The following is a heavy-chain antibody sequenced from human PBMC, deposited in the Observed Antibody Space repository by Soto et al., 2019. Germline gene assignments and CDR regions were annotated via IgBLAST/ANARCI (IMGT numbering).Heavy chain of an antibody. Sequence: QITLKESGPTLVVPTQTLTLTCTFSGFSLTTSGVGVGWIRQPPGKALEWLALIYWNDDRRFSPSLRSRLTITKDTSKNQVVLTMTNMDPVDTATYHCAHKGVVDYGDGHDYWGQGTLVTVSS. CDR3: AHKGVVDYGDGHDY. J-gene: IGHJ4*02. CDR2: IYWNDDR. CDR1: GFSLTTSGVG. D-gene: IGHD4-17*01. V-gene: IGHV2-5*01.